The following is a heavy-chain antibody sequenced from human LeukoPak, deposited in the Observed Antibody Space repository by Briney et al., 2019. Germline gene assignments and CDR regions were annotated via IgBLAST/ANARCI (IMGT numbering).Heavy chain of an antibody. V-gene: IGHV4-61*02. CDR1: GGSISSGSYY. CDR3: ARHGGNYFDY. J-gene: IGHJ4*02. CDR2: LYTSGIT. D-gene: IGHD3-3*01. Sequence: PSETLSLTCTVSGGSISSGSYYWSWIRQPAGKGLEWIGRLYTSGITNYNPSLKSRVAMSIDTSKNQFSLKLSSVTAADTAVCYCARHGGNYFDYWGQGTLVTVSS.